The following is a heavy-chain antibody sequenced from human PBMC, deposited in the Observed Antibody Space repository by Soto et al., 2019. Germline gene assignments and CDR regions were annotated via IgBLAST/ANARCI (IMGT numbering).Heavy chain of an antibody. CDR2: MCHSGST. CDR1: GASIRSSNW. D-gene: IGHD3-10*01. V-gene: IGHV4-4*02. Sequence: QVQLQESGPGLVKPSGTLSLTCAVSGASIRSSNWWTWVRQPPGEGLERIGEMCHSGSTPYNPSLKRRLTISVDKSNNQFSLKLNSVTAADTAVYYCARVDGDLLGIDFWGQGTLVTVSS. CDR3: ARVDGDLLGIDF. J-gene: IGHJ4*02.